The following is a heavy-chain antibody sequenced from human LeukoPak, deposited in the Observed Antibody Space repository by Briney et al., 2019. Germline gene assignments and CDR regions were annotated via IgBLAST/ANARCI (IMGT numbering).Heavy chain of an antibody. CDR3: ARFGVDYDMDV. Sequence: PSATLSPTCSVSGASISGHYSTWIRQPPGTGLEWIGQIYYTGKPDYNPSLKSRITISVDTSKNQVSLQVSSVTAADSAIYYCARFGVDYDMDVWGHGTTVTV. CDR1: GASISGHY. J-gene: IGHJ6*02. CDR2: IYYTGKP. V-gene: IGHV4-59*07. D-gene: IGHD3-16*01.